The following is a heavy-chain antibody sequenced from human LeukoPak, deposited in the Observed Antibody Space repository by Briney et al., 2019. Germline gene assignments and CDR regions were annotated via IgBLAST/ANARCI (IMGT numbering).Heavy chain of an antibody. CDR2: IRYDGSNK. CDR3: AKRGVAGRNYYYYMDV. Sequence: GGSLRLSCAASGFTFSSYGMHWVRQAPGKGLEWVAFIRYDGSNKYYADSVKGRFTISRDNSKNTLYLQMNSLRAEDTAVYYCAKRGVAGRNYYYYMDVWGKGTTVTISS. J-gene: IGHJ6*03. CDR1: GFTFSSYG. D-gene: IGHD6-19*01. V-gene: IGHV3-30*02.